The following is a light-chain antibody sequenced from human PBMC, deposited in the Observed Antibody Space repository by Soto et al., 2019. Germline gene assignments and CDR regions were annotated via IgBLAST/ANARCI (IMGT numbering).Light chain of an antibody. Sequence: DIRLTQSPSSLSASVGDRVTITCRASQNIQNSLNWYQQQPGKAPQLLIYAASSLERGVSSRFSGAQSGTDFTLTINSLQPEDFASYFCQQRYAAGLTFCGGTKVQIK. J-gene: IGKJ4*01. CDR2: AAS. V-gene: IGKV1-39*01. CDR1: QNIQNS. CDR3: QQRYAAGLT.